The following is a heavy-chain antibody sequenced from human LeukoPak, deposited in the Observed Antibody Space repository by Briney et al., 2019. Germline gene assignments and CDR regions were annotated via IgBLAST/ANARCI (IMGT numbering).Heavy chain of an antibody. D-gene: IGHD2-15*01. CDR3: ARWGYCSGGSCSSNGAFDI. J-gene: IGHJ3*02. CDR1: GYTFTSYY. Sequence: ASVKVSCKASGYTFTSYYMHWVRQAPGQGLEWMGIINPSGGSTSYAQKFQGRVTMTGDTSTNTVYMELSSLRSEDTAVYYCARWGYCSGGSCSSNGAFDIWGQGTMVTVSS. CDR2: INPSGGST. V-gene: IGHV1-46*01.